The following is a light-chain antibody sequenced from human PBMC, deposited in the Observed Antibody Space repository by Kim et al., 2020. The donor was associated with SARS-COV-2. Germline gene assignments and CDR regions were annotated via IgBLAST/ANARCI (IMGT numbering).Light chain of an antibody. CDR2: DES. CDR1: QDSKSF. V-gene: IGKV1-33*01. Sequence: YVGDRGTIKCQERQDSKSFINGYQKKQGKAPKLLIYDESNLETGVQSRLSGSGYGTDFTFTISRLQPEDIETYYCQQHDNLPMTFGHGTRLEIK. J-gene: IGKJ5*01. CDR3: QQHDNLPMT.